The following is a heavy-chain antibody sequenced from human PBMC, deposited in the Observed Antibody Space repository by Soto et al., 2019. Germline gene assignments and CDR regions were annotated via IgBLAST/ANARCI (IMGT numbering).Heavy chain of an antibody. Sequence: SVKVSCKASGGTFSSYAISWVRQAPGQGLEWMGGIIPIFGTANYAQKFQGRVTITADESTSTAYMELSSLRSEDTAVYYCERDAGDYYDSSGYLGWGQGTLVTVSS. V-gene: IGHV1-69*13. CDR3: ERDAGDYYDSSGYLG. D-gene: IGHD3-22*01. CDR2: IIPIFGTA. CDR1: GGTFSSYA. J-gene: IGHJ4*02.